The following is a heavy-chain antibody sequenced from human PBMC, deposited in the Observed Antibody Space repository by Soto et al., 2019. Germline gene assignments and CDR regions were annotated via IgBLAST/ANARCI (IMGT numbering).Heavy chain of an antibody. Sequence: ASVKVSCKASGYTFTSYDMHWVRQAPGQRLEWMGWINAGNGNTKYSQKFQGRVTITRDTSASKAYMELSSLRSEDTAVYYCARDKITGIIDDWGQGTPVTVSS. D-gene: IGHD1-20*01. CDR1: GYTFTSYD. CDR3: ARDKITGIIDD. CDR2: INAGNGNT. J-gene: IGHJ4*02. V-gene: IGHV1-3*01.